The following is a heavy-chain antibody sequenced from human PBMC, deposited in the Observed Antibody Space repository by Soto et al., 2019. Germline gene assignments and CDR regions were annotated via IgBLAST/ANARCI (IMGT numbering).Heavy chain of an antibody. CDR2: INHSGST. CDR3: ARAGRFLEWLFKPHYYYYGMDV. V-gene: IGHV4-34*01. CDR1: GGSFSGYY. Sequence: PSETLSLTCAVYGGSFSGYYWSWIRQPPGKGLEWIGEINHSGSTNYNPSIKSRVTISVDTSKNQFSLKLSSVTAADTAVYYCARAGRFLEWLFKPHYYYYGMDVWGQGTTVTVSS. D-gene: IGHD3-3*01. J-gene: IGHJ6*02.